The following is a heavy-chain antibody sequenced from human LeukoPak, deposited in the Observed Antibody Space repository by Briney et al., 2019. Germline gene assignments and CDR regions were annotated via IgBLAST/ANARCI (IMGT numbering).Heavy chain of an antibody. D-gene: IGHD3-22*01. CDR2: IGTAGDT. Sequence: GGSLRLSCAASGFTFSSYDMHWVRQATGKGLEWVSAIGTAGDTYYPGSVKGRFTISGENAKNSLYLQMNSLRAGDTAVYYCARGGYYDSSGYPAKYYFDYWGQGTLVTVSS. CDR1: GFTFSSYD. CDR3: ARGGYYDSSGYPAKYYFDY. V-gene: IGHV3-13*01. J-gene: IGHJ4*02.